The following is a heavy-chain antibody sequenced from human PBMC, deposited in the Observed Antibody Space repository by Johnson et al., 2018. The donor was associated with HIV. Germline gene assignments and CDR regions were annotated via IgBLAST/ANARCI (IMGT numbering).Heavy chain of an antibody. Sequence: QVQLVESGGGVVQPGRSLRLSCAASGFSFSNYGMHWVRQAPGKGLEWVVVISYDGSNKYYADSVKGRFTISRDNSKNTLYLKMNSLSAEDTALYYGASVYYDICTGYYYDAFDIWGQGTMVTVSS. CDR3: ASVYYDICTGYYYDAFDI. J-gene: IGHJ3*02. CDR1: GFSFSNYG. V-gene: IGHV3-30*03. CDR2: ISYDGSNK. D-gene: IGHD3-9*01.